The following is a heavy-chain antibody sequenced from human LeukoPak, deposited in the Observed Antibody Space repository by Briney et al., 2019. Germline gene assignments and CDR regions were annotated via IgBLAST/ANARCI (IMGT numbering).Heavy chain of an antibody. V-gene: IGHV3-21*01. J-gene: IGHJ5*02. Sequence: GGSLRLSCAASGFTFSSYSMNWVRQAPGKGLEWVSSISSSSSYIYYADSMKGRFTISRDNAKNSLYLQMNSLRAEDTAVYYCASLGTIGGNWFDPWGQGTLVTVSS. CDR1: GFTFSSYS. D-gene: IGHD3-16*01. CDR3: ASLGTIGGNWFDP. CDR2: ISSSSSYI.